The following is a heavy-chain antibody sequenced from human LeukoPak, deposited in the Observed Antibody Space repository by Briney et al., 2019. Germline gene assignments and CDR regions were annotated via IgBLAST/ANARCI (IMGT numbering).Heavy chain of an antibody. D-gene: IGHD2-21*01. CDR3: ARVNPPTLPDTYSGDFGY. J-gene: IGHJ4*02. V-gene: IGHV3-23*01. CDR1: GFTFSSYA. Sequence: GGSLRLSCAASGFTFSSYAMSWVRQAPGKGLEWVSAISGSGGSTYYADSVKGRFTISRDNSKNTLYLQMNSLRAEDTAVYYCARVNPPTLPDTYSGDFGYWGQGTLVTVSS. CDR2: ISGSGGST.